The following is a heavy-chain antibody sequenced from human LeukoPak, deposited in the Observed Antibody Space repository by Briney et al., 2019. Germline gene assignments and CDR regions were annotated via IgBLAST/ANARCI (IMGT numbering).Heavy chain of an antibody. V-gene: IGHV3-23*01. CDR3: AKYVIQQLRSSGYDYFDY. D-gene: IGHD5-12*01. CDR1: GFTFSSYG. Sequence: GGSLRLSCAASGFTFSSYGMHWVRQAPGKGLEWVSGISASGGSTYYADSVKGRFAISRDNFKNTLYLQLNSLRAEDTAVYYCAKYVIQQLRSSGYDYFDYWGQGTLVTVSS. J-gene: IGHJ4*02. CDR2: ISASGGST.